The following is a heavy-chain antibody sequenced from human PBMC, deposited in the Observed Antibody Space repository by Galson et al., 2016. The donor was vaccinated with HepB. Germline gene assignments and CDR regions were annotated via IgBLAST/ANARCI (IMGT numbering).Heavy chain of an antibody. J-gene: IGHJ4*02. V-gene: IGHV4-39*01. CDR2: IHSSGTS. D-gene: IGHD6-13*01. Sequence: SETLSLTCTVSGDSISNVGRHWGCFRQSPEMGLEYIGSIHSSGTSYYNPSLTSRVTVSADMSRNQFFLSLTSVTAADTAIYYCVRLGTAAAVANRRGSVYWSQGTRVTVSS. CDR1: GDSISNVGRH. CDR3: VRLGTAAAVANRRGSVY.